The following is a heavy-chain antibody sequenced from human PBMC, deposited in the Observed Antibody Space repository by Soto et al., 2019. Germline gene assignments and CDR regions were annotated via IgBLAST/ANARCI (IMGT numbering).Heavy chain of an antibody. CDR3: ARGGSSWSAEYYQH. V-gene: IGHV1-18*01. Sequence: QVPLVQSGAEVKKPGASVKVSCKASGYTFTNYGINWVRQAPGQGPEWMGWISGYSGETKYAQSLHGRATMTTDTSTSTAYMELRSLRSDDTAVYYCARGGSSWSAEYYQHWGQGTLVIVSS. CDR1: GYTFTNYG. CDR2: ISGYSGET. J-gene: IGHJ1*01. D-gene: IGHD6-13*01.